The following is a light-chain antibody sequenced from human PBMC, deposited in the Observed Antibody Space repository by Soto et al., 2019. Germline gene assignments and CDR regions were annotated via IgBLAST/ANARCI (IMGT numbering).Light chain of an antibody. J-gene: IGKJ4*01. CDR3: QQYGRSPLN. CDR2: SSS. CDR1: QSLSSDF. V-gene: IGKV3-20*01. Sequence: EIVLTQSPGTLSLSPGERAILSCRASQSLSSDFLAWYQQKPGQAPRLLIYSSSNRATGIPDRFSGSGSGTDFTLTISRLEPADFAVYYCQQYGRSPLNFGGGTKWIS.